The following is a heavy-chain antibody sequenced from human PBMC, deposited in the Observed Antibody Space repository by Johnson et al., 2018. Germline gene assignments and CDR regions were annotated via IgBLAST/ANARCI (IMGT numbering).Heavy chain of an antibody. CDR2: INQDGGDK. D-gene: IGHD2-8*01. V-gene: IGHV3-7*01. CDR3: ARAMGDIGLMVHATDYYYYGMDV. Sequence: EVQLVESGGGLVQPGGSLRLSCVASGFNFSSYWMSWVRQAPGKGLEWVANINQDGGDKYYVDSVKGRFTISRDNAKNSRYLQMNSRRAEDTAVYYCARAMGDIGLMVHATDYYYYGMDVWGQGTTVTVS. CDR1: GFNFSSYW. J-gene: IGHJ6*02.